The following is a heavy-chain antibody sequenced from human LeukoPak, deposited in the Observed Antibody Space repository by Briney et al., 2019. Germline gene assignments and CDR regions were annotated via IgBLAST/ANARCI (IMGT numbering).Heavy chain of an antibody. CDR3: AREHTSGTYYIDY. CDR2: ISNSGSTI. CDR1: GFTFSDYY. Sequence: GGSLRLSCAASGFTFSDYYMTWIRQAPGKGLEWVSYISNSGSTIYYADSVKGRFTISRDSGKNSLYLQMNSLRAEDTAVYYCAREHTSGTYYIDYWGQGTLVTVSS. D-gene: IGHD1-26*01. J-gene: IGHJ4*02. V-gene: IGHV3-11*01.